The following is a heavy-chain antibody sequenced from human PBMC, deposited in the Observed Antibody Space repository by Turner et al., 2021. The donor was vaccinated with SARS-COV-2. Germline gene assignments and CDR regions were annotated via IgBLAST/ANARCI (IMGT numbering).Heavy chain of an antibody. D-gene: IGHD6-13*01. Sequence: EVQLVESGGGLVQPGGSLRLSCAASGFTVSSNYMTWVRQAPGKGLEVVSVIYSGGSTYYADSVKGRFTISRHNSKNTLYLQMNSLRPEDTAVYYWASSSGYSSNWYLKHWGQGTLVTVSS. CDR2: IYSGGST. J-gene: IGHJ4*02. V-gene: IGHV3-53*04. CDR3: ASSSGYSSNWYLKH. CDR1: GFTVSSNY.